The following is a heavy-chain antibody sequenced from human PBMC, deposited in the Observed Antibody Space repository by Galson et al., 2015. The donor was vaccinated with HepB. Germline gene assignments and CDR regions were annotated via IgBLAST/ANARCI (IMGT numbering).Heavy chain of an antibody. D-gene: IGHD6-19*01. V-gene: IGHV1-3*01. CDR1: GYTFTSYA. Sequence: SVKVSCKASGYTFTSYAMHWVRQAPGQRLEWMGWINAGNGNTKYSQKFQGRVTITRDTSASTAYMELSSLRSEDTAVYYCARARSRYSSGSSWFDPWGQGTLVTVSS. J-gene: IGHJ5*02. CDR3: ARARSRYSSGSSWFDP. CDR2: INAGNGNT.